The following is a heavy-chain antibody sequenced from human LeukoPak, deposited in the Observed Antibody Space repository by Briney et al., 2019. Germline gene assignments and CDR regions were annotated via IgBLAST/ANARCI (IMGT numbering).Heavy chain of an antibody. J-gene: IGHJ4*02. D-gene: IGHD3-3*01. CDR2: IYYSGST. CDR1: GGSISSSSYY. Sequence: SETLSLTCTVSGGSISSSSYYWGWIRQPPGKGLEWIGSIYYSGSTYYNPSLKSRVTISVDTSKNQFSLKLSSVTAADTAVYYCARLTCITIFGVPHGPYYFDYWAREPWSPSPQ. CDR3: ARLTCITIFGVPHGPYYFDY. V-gene: IGHV4-39*01.